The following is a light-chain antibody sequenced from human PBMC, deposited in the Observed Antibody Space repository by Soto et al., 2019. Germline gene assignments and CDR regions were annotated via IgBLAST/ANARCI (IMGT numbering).Light chain of an antibody. CDR1: QSVSSN. Sequence: EIVMTQSPATLSLSPGERATLSCRASQSVSSNLSWYQQKPGQAPRLLIYGASTRATRVPAMFSGSGSGTEFTLTISTLQSEDFAVYYCQQYDNWPPLTFGGGTKVDIK. V-gene: IGKV3-15*01. CDR2: GAS. J-gene: IGKJ4*01. CDR3: QQYDNWPPLT.